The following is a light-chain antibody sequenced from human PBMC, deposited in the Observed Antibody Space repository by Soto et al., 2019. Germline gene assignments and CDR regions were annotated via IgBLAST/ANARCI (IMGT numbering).Light chain of an antibody. CDR3: SSYTSSSGV. CDR1: SSDVGGYNY. Sequence: QSALTQPASVSGSPGQSITISCTGTSSDVGGYNYVSWYQQHPGKAPKLMIYEVSNRPSGVTNRFSGSKSGNTASLTISGLPAEDEADYYCSSYTSSSGVFGTGTKLTVL. V-gene: IGLV2-14*01. J-gene: IGLJ1*01. CDR2: EVS.